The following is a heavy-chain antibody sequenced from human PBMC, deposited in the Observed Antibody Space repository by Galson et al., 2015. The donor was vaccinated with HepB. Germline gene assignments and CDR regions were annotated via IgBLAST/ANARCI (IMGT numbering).Heavy chain of an antibody. CDR3: ARTQPTVTKVWAVYNWFDP. J-gene: IGHJ5*02. V-gene: IGHV4-4*02. CDR1: GGSISSSNW. Sequence: ETLSLTCAVSGGSISSSNWWSWVRQPPGKGLEWIGEIYHSGSTNYNPSLKSRVTISVDKSKNQFSLKLSSVTAADTAVYYCARTQPTVTKVWAVYNWFDPWGQGTLVTVSS. D-gene: IGHD4-17*01. CDR2: IYHSGST.